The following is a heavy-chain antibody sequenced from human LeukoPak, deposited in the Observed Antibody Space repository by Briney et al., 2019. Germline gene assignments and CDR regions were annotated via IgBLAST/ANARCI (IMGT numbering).Heavy chain of an antibody. Sequence: SETLSLTCTVSGGSISSSSYYWGWIRQPPGKGQEWIGSIYYRGSTYYNPSLKSRVTISVDTSKNQFSLKLSSVTAADTAVYYCARVIQAPNWFDPWGQGTLVTVSS. V-gene: IGHV4-39*07. CDR2: IYYRGST. J-gene: IGHJ5*02. CDR1: GGSISSSSYY. D-gene: IGHD3-16*02. CDR3: ARVIQAPNWFDP.